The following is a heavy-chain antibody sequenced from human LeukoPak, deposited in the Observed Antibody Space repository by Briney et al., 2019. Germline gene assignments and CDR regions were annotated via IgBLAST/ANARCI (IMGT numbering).Heavy chain of an antibody. Sequence: SETLSLTCTVSGGSISSYYWSWIRQPPGKGLEWIGYIYYSGSTNYNPSLESRVTISVDTSKNQFSLKLSSVTAADTAVYYCARDRGYCSSTSCYRADAFDIWGQGTMVTVSS. D-gene: IGHD2-2*03. V-gene: IGHV4-59*01. CDR1: GGSISSYY. CDR2: IYYSGST. J-gene: IGHJ3*02. CDR3: ARDRGYCSSTSCYRADAFDI.